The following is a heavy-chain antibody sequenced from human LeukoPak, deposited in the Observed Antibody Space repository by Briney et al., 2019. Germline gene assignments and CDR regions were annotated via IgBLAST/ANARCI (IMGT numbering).Heavy chain of an antibody. CDR3: AGQWLVNEEAFDP. CDR2: ISYDGSNK. Sequence: GGSLRLSCAASGFTFSSYAMHSVRQAPAKGLEWVAVISYDGSNKYYADSVKGRFTISRENSKNTLYLKMNSLRADETAVYYCAGQWLVNEEAFDPWGQGTLVTVYS. D-gene: IGHD6-19*01. J-gene: IGHJ5*02. CDR1: GFTFSSYA. V-gene: IGHV3-30-3*01.